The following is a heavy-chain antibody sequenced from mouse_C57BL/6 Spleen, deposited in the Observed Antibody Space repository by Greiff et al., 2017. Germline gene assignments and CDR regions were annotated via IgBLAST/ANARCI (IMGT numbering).Heavy chain of an antibody. Sequence: EVMLVESGEGLVKPGGSLKLSCAASGFTFSSYAMSWVRQTPEKRLEWVAYISSGGDYVYYADTVKGRFTISRDNARNTLYLQMSSLKSEDTAMYYCTRDRYSNLGYSMDYWGQGTSVTVSS. CDR1: GFTFSSYA. CDR2: ISSGGDYV. CDR3: TRDRYSNLGYSMDY. J-gene: IGHJ4*01. D-gene: IGHD2-5*01. V-gene: IGHV5-9-1*02.